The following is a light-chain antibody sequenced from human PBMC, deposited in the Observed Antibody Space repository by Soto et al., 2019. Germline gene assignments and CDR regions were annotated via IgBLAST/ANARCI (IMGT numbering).Light chain of an antibody. CDR3: QQCDRSPWT. Sequence: EIVLTQSPGTLSLSPGERATLSCRASQTINSNYLVWFQQKPGQAPRLLIYGASSRATGIPDRFSGSGSGTDFTLTTSSLEPEDFAVYYCQQCDRSPWTFGQGTKVEIK. J-gene: IGKJ1*01. V-gene: IGKV3-20*01. CDR1: QTINSNY. CDR2: GAS.